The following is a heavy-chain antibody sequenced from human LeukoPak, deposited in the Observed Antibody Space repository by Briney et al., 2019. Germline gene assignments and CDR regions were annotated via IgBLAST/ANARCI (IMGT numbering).Heavy chain of an antibody. CDR3: ARRLPALEAFDI. V-gene: IGHV5-51*01. Sequence: GESLKISCKGSGYSFTTYWIAWVRQMPGKGLEWMGITYPGDSDARYSPSFQGQVTISADKSISTAYLQWSDLKASDTAMYYCARRLPALEAFDIWGQGTMVTVSS. CDR1: GYSFTTYW. CDR2: TYPGDSDA. J-gene: IGHJ3*02. D-gene: IGHD2-2*01.